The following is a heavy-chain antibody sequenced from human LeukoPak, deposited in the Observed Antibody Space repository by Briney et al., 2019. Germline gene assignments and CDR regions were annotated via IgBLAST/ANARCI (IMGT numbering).Heavy chain of an antibody. CDR1: GFTFGDYA. CDR2: IRSKAYGGTT. V-gene: IGHV3-49*03. D-gene: IGHD3-10*02. CDR3: AELGITMIGGV. J-gene: IGHJ6*04. Sequence: GGSLRLSCTASGFTFGDYAMSWFRQAPGKGLEWVGFIRSKAYGGTTEYAASVKGRFTISRDNAKNSLYLQMNSLRAEDTAVYYCAELGITMIGGVWDKGTTVTISS.